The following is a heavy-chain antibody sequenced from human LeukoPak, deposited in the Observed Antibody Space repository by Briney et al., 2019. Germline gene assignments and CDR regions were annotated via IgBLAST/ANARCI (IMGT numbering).Heavy chain of an antibody. J-gene: IGHJ4*02. V-gene: IGHV3-23*01. D-gene: IGHD6-19*01. Sequence: PGGSLRLSCAASGFTFSSYAMHWVRQAPGKGLEWVSAISGSGGSTYYADSVKGRFTISRDNSKNTLYLQMNSLRAEDTAVYYCARGSYSSGWFAIDYWGQGTLVTVSS. CDR1: GFTFSSYA. CDR2: ISGSGGST. CDR3: ARGSYSSGWFAIDY.